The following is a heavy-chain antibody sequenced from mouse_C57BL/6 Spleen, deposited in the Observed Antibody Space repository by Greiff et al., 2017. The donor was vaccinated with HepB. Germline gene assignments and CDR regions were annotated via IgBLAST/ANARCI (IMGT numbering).Heavy chain of an antibody. CDR1: GFTFSDAW. CDR3: TRQTGTRRWYFDV. CDR2: IRNKANNHAT. Sequence: EVQLVESGGGLVQPGGSMKLSCAASGFTFSDAWMDWVRQSPEKGLEWVAEIRNKANNHATYYAESVKGRFTISRDDSKSSVYLQMNSLRAEDTGIYYCTRQTGTRRWYFDVWGTGTTVTVSS. V-gene: IGHV6-6*01. J-gene: IGHJ1*03. D-gene: IGHD4-1*01.